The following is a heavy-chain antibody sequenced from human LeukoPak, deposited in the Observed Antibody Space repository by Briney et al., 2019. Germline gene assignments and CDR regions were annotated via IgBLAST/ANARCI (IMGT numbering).Heavy chain of an antibody. V-gene: IGHV4-59*12. CDR3: ARTGLRSV. J-gene: IGHJ6*04. CDR1: GGSITNYY. Sequence: PSETLSLTCTVSGGSITNYYWSWIRQPPGKGLEWLASIFYTGITNYSPSLKSRVTISVDKSKNQFSLKLSSVTAADTAVYYCARTGLRSVWGKGTTVTVSS. D-gene: IGHD3-16*01. CDR2: IFYTGIT.